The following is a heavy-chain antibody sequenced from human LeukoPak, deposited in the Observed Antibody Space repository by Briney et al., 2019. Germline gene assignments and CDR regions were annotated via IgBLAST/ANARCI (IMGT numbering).Heavy chain of an antibody. CDR1: GFTFSNAW. CDR2: LRAKTDSGAT. Sequence: PGGSLRLSCAASGFTFSNAWMSWVRQAPGKGLEWVGRLRAKTDSGATHSAAPVNGRFTISRDESKNTVYLQMNSLKTEDSAVYYCTRDRHNNNYDSRRPDYWGQGTLVTVSS. CDR3: TRDRHNNNYDSRRPDY. V-gene: IGHV3-15*01. D-gene: IGHD3-22*01. J-gene: IGHJ4*02.